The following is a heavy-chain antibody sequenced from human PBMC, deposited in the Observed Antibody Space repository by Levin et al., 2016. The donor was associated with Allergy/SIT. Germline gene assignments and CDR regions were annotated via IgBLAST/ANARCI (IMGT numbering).Heavy chain of an antibody. V-gene: IGHV3-21*01. CDR1: GFNFSDYN. CDR2: LSMASSYK. Sequence: GESLKISCAASGFNFSDYNMNWVRQPLGKGLEWVSSLSMASSYKYYVDSVKGRFTISRDNAKNSLYLQMNSLGAEDTAVYYCTRLGPVGGYGHSDYWGQGTLVTVSS. D-gene: IGHD5-12*01. CDR3: TRLGPVGGYGHSDY. J-gene: IGHJ4*02.